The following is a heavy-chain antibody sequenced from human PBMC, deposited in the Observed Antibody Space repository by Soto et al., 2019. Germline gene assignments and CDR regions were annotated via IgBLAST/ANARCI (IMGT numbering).Heavy chain of an antibody. CDR1: GGSLTSYY. J-gene: IGHJ4*02. CDR3: ARRIVSTETFDY. V-gene: IGHV4-59*08. Sequence: QVQLQESGPGLVKPSETLSLTCTVSGGSLTSYYWSWIRQPPGKGLEWIGFVYYTGIARYNPSLQSRVTISVDTSKNQFSLKLTSVTAADTAIYDCARRIVSTETFDYWGQGTLVTVSS. CDR2: VYYTGIA. D-gene: IGHD5-12*01.